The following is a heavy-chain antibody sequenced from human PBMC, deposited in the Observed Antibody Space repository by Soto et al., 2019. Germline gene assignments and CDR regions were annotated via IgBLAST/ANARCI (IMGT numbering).Heavy chain of an antibody. CDR2: INPNSGGT. D-gene: IGHD6-13*01. CDR1: GYTFTGYY. Sequence: ASVKVSCKASGYTFTGYYMHWVRQAPGQGLEWMGWINPNSGGTNYAQKFQGWVTMTRDTSISTAYMELSRLRSDDTAVYYCATTKREGPAGVYYFDYWGQGTLVTVSS. CDR3: ATTKREGPAGVYYFDY. J-gene: IGHJ4*02. V-gene: IGHV1-2*04.